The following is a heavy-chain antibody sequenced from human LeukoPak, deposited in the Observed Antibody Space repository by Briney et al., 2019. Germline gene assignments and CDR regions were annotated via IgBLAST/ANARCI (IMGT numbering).Heavy chain of an antibody. CDR1: GFSFSDYY. V-gene: IGHV3-11*05. Sequence: GSLRLSCAASGFSFSDYYMSWIRQAPGKGLEWVSFISRSISHYADSVRGRFTISRDNAKSSLYLQMNSLRAEDTAVYYCARDNQAFDIWGQGTVVTVSS. CDR3: ARDNQAFDI. J-gene: IGHJ3*02. D-gene: IGHD1-14*01. CDR2: ISRSIS.